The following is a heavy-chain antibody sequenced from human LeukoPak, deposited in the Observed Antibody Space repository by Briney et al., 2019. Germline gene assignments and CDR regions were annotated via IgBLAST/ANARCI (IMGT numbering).Heavy chain of an antibody. V-gene: IGHV3-21*01. D-gene: IGHD3-3*01. CDR2: ISSSSSYI. J-gene: IGHJ4*02. CDR1: GFTFSSYS. CDR3: ARGPRGGVGILDY. Sequence: GGSLRLSCAASGFTFSSYSMNWVRQAPGKGLEWVSSISSSSSYIYYADSVKGRFTISRDNAKNSLYLQMNSLRAEDTAVYYCARGPRGGVGILDYWGQGTLVTVSS.